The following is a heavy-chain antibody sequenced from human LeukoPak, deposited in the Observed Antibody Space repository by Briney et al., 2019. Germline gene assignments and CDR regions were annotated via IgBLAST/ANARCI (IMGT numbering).Heavy chain of an antibody. CDR3: ARESITIFGVVIGFDP. V-gene: IGHV4-59*01. Sequence: SETLSLTCTVSGGSFSGYYWSWIRQPPGKGLEWIGYIYYSGSTNYNPSLKSRVTISVDTSKNQFSLKLSSVTAADTAVYYCARESITIFGVVIGFDPWGQGTLVTVSS. J-gene: IGHJ5*02. CDR1: GGSFSGYY. CDR2: IYYSGST. D-gene: IGHD3-3*01.